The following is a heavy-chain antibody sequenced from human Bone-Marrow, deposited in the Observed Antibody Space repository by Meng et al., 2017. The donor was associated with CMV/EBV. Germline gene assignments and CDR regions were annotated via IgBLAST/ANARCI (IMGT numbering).Heavy chain of an antibody. CDR3: ARAHLPSRPFPFDY. D-gene: IGHD2/OR15-2a*01. Sequence: VQLGQSGAEVKKPGYSVKVSCKASGGTFSSYAISWVRQAPGQGLEWMGGIIPIFGTANYAQKFQGRVTITADDSTSTAYMELSSLRSEDTAVYYCARAHLPSRPFPFDYWGQGTLVTVSS. J-gene: IGHJ4*02. CDR2: IIPIFGTA. CDR1: GGTFSSYA. V-gene: IGHV1-69*12.